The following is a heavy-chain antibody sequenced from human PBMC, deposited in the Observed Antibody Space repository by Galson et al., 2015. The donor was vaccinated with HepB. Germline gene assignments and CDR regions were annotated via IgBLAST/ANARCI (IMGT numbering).Heavy chain of an antibody. CDR1: GFTFSSYA. Sequence: SLRLSCAASGFTFSSYAMHWVRQAPGKGLEWVAVISYDGSNKYYADSVKGRFTISRDNSKNTLYLQMNSLRAEDTAVYYCARDVSIADPYFDYWGQGTLVTVSS. V-gene: IGHV3-30-3*01. CDR2: ISYDGSNK. CDR3: ARDVSIADPYFDY. D-gene: IGHD6-6*01. J-gene: IGHJ4*02.